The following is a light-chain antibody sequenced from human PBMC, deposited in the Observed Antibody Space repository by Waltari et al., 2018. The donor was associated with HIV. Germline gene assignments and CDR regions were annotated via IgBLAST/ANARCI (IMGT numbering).Light chain of an antibody. CDR2: KNS. CDR1: SSNIVSNS. CDR3: AVWDGSLSGRV. Sequence: QSVLTQPPSASGTPGQEVTISCSGSSSNIVSNSVCLYQQLPGTTPNLLIEKNSQGPSGVPDRFSGSKAGTSDSLAISGLRSEDEADYYCAVWDGSLSGRVFGGGTKLTVL. V-gene: IGLV1-47*01. J-gene: IGLJ3*02.